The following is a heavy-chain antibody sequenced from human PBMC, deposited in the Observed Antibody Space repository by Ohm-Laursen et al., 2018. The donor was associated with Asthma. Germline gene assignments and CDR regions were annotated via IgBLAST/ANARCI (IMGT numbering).Heavy chain of an antibody. V-gene: IGHV4-4*02. CDR3: ARSIGWYSLDL. D-gene: IGHD6-19*01. J-gene: IGHJ4*02. CDR2: ISHSGAA. CDR1: GGYIYNHW. Sequence: TLSLTCALSGGYIYNHWWSWVRQPPGKGLEWIAEISHSGAASFNPSLTSQVTISLDKSKTHFSLELTTVTAADTAVYYCARSIGWYSLDLWGQGTLVTVSS.